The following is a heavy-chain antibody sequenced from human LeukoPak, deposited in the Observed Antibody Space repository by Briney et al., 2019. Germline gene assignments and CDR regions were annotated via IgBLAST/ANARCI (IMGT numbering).Heavy chain of an antibody. D-gene: IGHD3-10*01. Sequence: QPGGSLRLSCAVSGFTFSSYGMHWVRQAPGKGLEWVAFIRYDGSNKYYADSVKGRFTISRDNSKNTLYLQMNSLRDEDTAVYYCAKDYSKTSYYGSGTYYRPNWFDPWGQGTLVTVSS. J-gene: IGHJ5*02. CDR3: AKDYSKTSYYGSGTYYRPNWFDP. V-gene: IGHV3-30*02. CDR2: IRYDGSNK. CDR1: GFTFSSYG.